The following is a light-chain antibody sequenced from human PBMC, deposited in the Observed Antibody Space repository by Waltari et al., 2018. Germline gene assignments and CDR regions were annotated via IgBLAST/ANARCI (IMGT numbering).Light chain of an antibody. Sequence: QSVLTQPPSASGTPGQRVNISCSGGRSNIGSNPVVWYRQVPGTAPKLLIHSSHPRPPGVPDRFAGSKSGTSAALDISGLQAEDEVDYFCATWDDSLDGPVFGGGTKLTVL. CDR3: ATWDDSLDGPV. J-gene: IGLJ3*02. CDR2: SSH. CDR1: RSNIGSNP. V-gene: IGLV1-44*01.